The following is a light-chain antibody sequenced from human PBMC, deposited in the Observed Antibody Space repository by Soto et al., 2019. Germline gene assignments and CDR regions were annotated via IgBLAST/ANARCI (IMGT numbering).Light chain of an antibody. CDR2: ATS. CDR1: QSISTY. CDR3: QQSYSTPRT. Sequence: DIQMTQSPSSLSASVGDRVTITCRASQSISTYLNWYQQKPGKAPKVLIYATSSLQSGVPLRFSGSGSGTHFTLTISTLQPEDFETYYCQQSYSTPRTFGQGTKVDIK. V-gene: IGKV1-39*01. J-gene: IGKJ1*01.